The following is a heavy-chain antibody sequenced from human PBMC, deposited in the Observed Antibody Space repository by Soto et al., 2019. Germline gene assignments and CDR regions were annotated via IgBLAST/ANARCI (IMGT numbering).Heavy chain of an antibody. V-gene: IGHV1-18*01. CDR1: GYTFTSYG. J-gene: IGHJ4*02. CDR3: AIIGSEDYCDFDY. D-gene: IGHD4-17*01. CDR2: IRPNDGHT. Sequence: ASVKVSCKGLGYTFTSYGISWVRQAPGQGLEWMGWIRPNDGHTNYAQKFQDRVTMTRNTSTTTVYMDLRSLGSDYTAVYYCAIIGSEDYCDFDYWGQGTLVTVSS.